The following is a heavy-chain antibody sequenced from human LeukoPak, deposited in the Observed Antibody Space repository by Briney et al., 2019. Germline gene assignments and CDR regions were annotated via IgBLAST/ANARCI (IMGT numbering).Heavy chain of an antibody. CDR3: ARARTDRGSRGPYDI. CDR1: GYTFTAYY. J-gene: IGHJ3*02. Sequence: AAVTVSCMASGYTFTAYYIHWVRQAPGQGLEWVGWINPNNGGTNYAQRFQGRVTMARDTSISAAYMELSRLRSHDTAVYYCARARTDRGSRGPYDIWGQGTMVTVSS. CDR2: INPNNGGT. V-gene: IGHV1-2*02. D-gene: IGHD3-10*01.